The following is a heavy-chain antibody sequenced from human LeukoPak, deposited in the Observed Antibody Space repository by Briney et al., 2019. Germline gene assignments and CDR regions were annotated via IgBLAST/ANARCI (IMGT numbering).Heavy chain of an antibody. CDR2: IEFDGSTI. CDR3: TNHISVHCTRTSCSDY. V-gene: IGHV3-30*02. D-gene: IGHD2-2*01. J-gene: IGHJ4*02. Sequence: GSLRLSCAASGFTFRNYGMHWVRQAPGKGLEGVAFIEFDGSTIYSADSVKGRFTISRDNSKSTLYLQMNSLRPEDTALYYCTNHISVHCTRTSCSDYWGQGALITVSS. CDR1: GFTFRNYG.